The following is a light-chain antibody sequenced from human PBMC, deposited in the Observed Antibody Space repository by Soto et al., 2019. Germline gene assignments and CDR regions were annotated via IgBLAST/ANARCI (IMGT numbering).Light chain of an antibody. CDR3: AAWDNSLSGWV. V-gene: IGLV1-44*01. J-gene: IGLJ3*02. CDR2: SND. CDR1: SSNIGSTS. Sequence: QSVLTQPPSASGTPGQRVTISCSGSSSNIGSTSVYWYQQLPGTAPKLLIYSNDRRPSGVPDRLSGSKSGASASLAISGLQSGDEADYYCAAWDNSLSGWVFGGGTKLT.